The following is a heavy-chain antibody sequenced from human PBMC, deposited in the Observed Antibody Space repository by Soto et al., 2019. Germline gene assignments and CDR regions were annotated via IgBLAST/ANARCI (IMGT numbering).Heavy chain of an antibody. CDR3: AKVPHPVVYYGSGSYYFDY. CDR2: ISGSGGST. D-gene: IGHD3-10*01. J-gene: IGHJ4*02. V-gene: IGHV3-23*01. Sequence: PGGSLRLSCAASGFTFSSYAMSWVRQAPGKGLEWVSAISGSGGSTYYADSVKGRFTISRDNSKNTLYLQMNSLRAEDTAVYYCAKVPHPVVYYGSGSYYFDYWGQGTLVTVSS. CDR1: GFTFSSYA.